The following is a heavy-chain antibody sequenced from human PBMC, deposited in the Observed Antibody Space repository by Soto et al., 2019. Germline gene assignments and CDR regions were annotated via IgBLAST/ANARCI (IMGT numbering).Heavy chain of an antibody. CDR2: IYYSGST. V-gene: IGHV4-31*03. J-gene: IGHJ4*02. Sequence: QVQLQESGPGLVKPSQTLSVTCTVSGDSISSGGYFWNWIRQHPGKGLEWIGYIYYSGSTDYNPSLKSRVTISVDTSKNQFSLKLSSVTAADTAVYYCARGPGIWGQGTLVTVSS. CDR3: ARGPGI. CDR1: GDSISSGGYF.